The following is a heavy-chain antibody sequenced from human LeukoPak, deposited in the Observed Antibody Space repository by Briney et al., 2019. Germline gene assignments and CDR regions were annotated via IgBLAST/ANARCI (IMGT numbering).Heavy chain of an antibody. J-gene: IGHJ6*02. CDR2: IIPILGIA. Sequence: SVKVSCKASGGTFSSYTISWVRQAPGQGLEWMGRIIPILGIANYAQKFQGRVTITADKSTSTAYMELSSLRSEDTAVYYCARGAGAAAANYGMDVWGQGTTVTVSS. CDR1: GGTFSSYT. CDR3: ARGAGAAAANYGMDV. V-gene: IGHV1-69*02. D-gene: IGHD6-13*01.